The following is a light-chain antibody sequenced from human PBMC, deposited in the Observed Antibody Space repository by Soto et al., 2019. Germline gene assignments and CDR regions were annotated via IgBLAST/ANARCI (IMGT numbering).Light chain of an antibody. CDR1: QSISFG. CDR3: QQYHSYPWT. Sequence: IPLTQSPSSGSASLGDRVPFTCRASQSISFGVAWYQQKPGKAPNLLISDASSLEDGVPSRFSGSGFGTDFTLTITSLQPDDFATYYCQQYHSYPWTFGQGTKVDIK. J-gene: IGKJ1*01. CDR2: DAS. V-gene: IGKV1-5*01.